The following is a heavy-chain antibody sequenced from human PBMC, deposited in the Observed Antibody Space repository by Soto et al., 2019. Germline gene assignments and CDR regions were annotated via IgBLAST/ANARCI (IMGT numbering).Heavy chain of an antibody. CDR2: ISSSSSYI. Sequence: GGSLRLSCAASGFTFSSYSMNWVRQAPGKGLEWVSSISSSSSYIYYADSVKGRFTISRDNAKNSLYLQMNSLRAEDTAVYYCARDLKGTGYDFWSGYYNYFDYWGQGTLVTVSS. CDR3: ARDLKGTGYDFWSGYYNYFDY. CDR1: GFTFSSYS. V-gene: IGHV3-21*01. D-gene: IGHD3-3*01. J-gene: IGHJ4*02.